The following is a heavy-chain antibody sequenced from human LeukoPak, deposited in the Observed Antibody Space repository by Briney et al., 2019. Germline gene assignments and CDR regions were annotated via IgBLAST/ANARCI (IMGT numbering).Heavy chain of an antibody. Sequence: GESLKISCEGAGYSFTTYWIACVRQMAGKVLEWMGIIYPGDSDTRYSPSFQVQVTISTDKSISTAYLQWSSLKASDTAIYYCGRPSYSSGWIFDYWGQGTLVTVSS. CDR2: IYPGDSDT. CDR3: GRPSYSSGWIFDY. D-gene: IGHD6-19*01. J-gene: IGHJ4*02. V-gene: IGHV5-51*01. CDR1: GYSFTTYW.